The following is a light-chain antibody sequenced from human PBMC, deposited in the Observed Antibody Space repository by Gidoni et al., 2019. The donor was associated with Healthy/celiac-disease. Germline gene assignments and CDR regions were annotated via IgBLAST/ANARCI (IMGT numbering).Light chain of an antibody. CDR1: ETITSNC. J-gene: IGKJ2*01. Sequence: IVLTPYPGTLSLSPGERATLSCTTGETITSNCLAWYQQKPGQAPRLLIYGASNRVTGIPDRFTGSGSGTDFTLTISRLEPEDFAMYYCQQYDYSPRYTFGQGTNLEIK. V-gene: IGKV3-20*01. CDR2: GAS. CDR3: QQYDYSPRYT.